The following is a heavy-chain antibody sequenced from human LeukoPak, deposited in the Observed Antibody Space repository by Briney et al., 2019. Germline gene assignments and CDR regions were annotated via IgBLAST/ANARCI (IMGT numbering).Heavy chain of an antibody. CDR1: GFTFSQYW. D-gene: IGHD3-10*01. CDR3: ARSGRGVDSFYFYMDV. CDR2: IKHDGSEKQDGSEK. J-gene: IGHJ6*03. Sequence: GGSLSLSCAASGFTFSQYWMIWVRQAPGKGLEWVANIKHDGSEKQDGSEKNYVDSVKGRFTISRDNAKNSLYLQMNSLRAEDTAVYYCARSGRGVDSFYFYMDVWGKGTTVTVSS. V-gene: IGHV3-7*01.